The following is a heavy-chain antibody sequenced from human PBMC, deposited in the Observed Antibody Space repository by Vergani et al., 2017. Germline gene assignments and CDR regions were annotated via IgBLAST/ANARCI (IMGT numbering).Heavy chain of an antibody. V-gene: IGHV3-33*08. CDR1: GFTFNSYV. Sequence: VHLEESGGGLVQPGGSLRLSCAASGFTFNSYVMHWVRQAPGKGLEWVAGIWHDGSNEKYVDSVQGRFTISRDNSKNTLYLEMESLRVEDTAVYFCARDKSKRAPAVMGTYYYYMDVWGKGTKVTVSS. CDR3: ARDKSKRAPAVMGTYYYYMDV. D-gene: IGHD3-16*01. CDR2: IWHDGSNE. J-gene: IGHJ6*03.